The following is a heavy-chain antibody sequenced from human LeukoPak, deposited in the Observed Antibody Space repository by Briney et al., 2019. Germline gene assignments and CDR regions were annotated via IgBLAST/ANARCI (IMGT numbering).Heavy chain of an antibody. J-gene: IGHJ6*02. V-gene: IGHV1-46*01. CDR1: GYTFTSYH. CDR2: INLSGGST. CDR3: ARGRYCSSTSCYAGYGMDV. D-gene: IGHD2-2*01. Sequence: ASVKVSCKASGYTFTSYHMHWVRQAPGQGLEWMGKINLSGGSTTYAQKFQGRVTMTRDTSTSTVYMELSSLRSEDTAVYYCARGRYCSSTSCYAGYGMDVWGQGTTVTVSS.